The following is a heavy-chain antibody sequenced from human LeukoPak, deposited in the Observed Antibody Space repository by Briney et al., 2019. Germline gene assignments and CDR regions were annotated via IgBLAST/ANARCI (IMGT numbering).Heavy chain of an antibody. CDR3: TIDPKTTGLVVASDC. J-gene: IGHJ4*02. CDR1: GFTFSGYS. V-gene: IGHV3-66*01. CDR2: IYSGGST. Sequence: GGSLRLSCAASGFTFSGYSMNWVRQAPGKGLEWVSVIYSGGSTYYADSVKGRFTISRDNSKNTLYLQMNSLRAEDTAVYYCTIDPKTTGLVVASDCWGQGTQVTVSP. D-gene: IGHD2-15*01.